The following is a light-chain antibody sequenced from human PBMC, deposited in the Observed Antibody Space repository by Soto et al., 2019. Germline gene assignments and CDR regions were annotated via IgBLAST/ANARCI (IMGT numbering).Light chain of an antibody. CDR2: DAS. J-gene: IGKJ1*01. V-gene: IGKV3-11*01. CDR1: HSVSNY. Sequence: DIVLTQSPATLSLSPGEGSTLSCRASHSVSNYLAWYQQKPGQAPRLLIYDASIRATGIPARFSGSGSGTDFTLFISSLEPEDFAAYYCQQRRTFGQGTKVDIK. CDR3: QQRRT.